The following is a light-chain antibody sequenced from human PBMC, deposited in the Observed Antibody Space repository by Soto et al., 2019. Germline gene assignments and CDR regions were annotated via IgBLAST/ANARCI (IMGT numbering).Light chain of an antibody. CDR3: QPFRGA. J-gene: IGKJ1*01. Sequence: DRVTITCRASHGISNWLAWYQQKPGKAPKLLIYDASTLETGVPSRFSGSGSGTEFTLTISSLQPDDFRTFLWQPFRGAVGQGAKGDIK. CDR1: HGISNW. CDR2: DAS. V-gene: IGKV1-5*01.